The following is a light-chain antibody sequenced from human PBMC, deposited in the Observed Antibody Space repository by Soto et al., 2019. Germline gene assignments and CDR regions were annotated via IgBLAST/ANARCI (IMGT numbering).Light chain of an antibody. J-gene: IGKJ1*01. CDR1: QTVNSIY. CDR2: GTS. V-gene: IGKV3-20*01. CDR3: QQYDTSPRT. Sequence: EIVLTQSPGTLSLSPGERATLSCRASQTVNSIYLAWYQQKPGQAPRLIIYGTSNRATGVPYRFSGSGSGTDFTLTISRLEPEDFAVYYCQQYDTSPRTFGQGTKVDIK.